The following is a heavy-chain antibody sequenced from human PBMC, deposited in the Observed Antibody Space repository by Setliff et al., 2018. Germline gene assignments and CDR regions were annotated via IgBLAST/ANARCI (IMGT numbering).Heavy chain of an antibody. CDR1: GGTFTNYG. V-gene: IGHV1-69*05. D-gene: IGHD5-18*01. CDR3: AREGVDTRSSTDYRYYMDV. CDR2: TIPLFGTT. Sequence: SVKVSCKASGGTFTNYGVGWVRQAPGQGLEWMGGTIPLFGTTGYAQKFHGRVTIITNESTSTAYMELSSLTSDDTAVYYCAREGVDTRSSTDYRYYMDVWGKGTTVTVSS. J-gene: IGHJ6*03.